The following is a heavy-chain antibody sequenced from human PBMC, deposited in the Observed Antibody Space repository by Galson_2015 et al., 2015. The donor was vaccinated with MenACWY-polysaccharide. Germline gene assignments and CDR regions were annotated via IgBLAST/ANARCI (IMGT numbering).Heavy chain of an antibody. CDR2: IYWAGDK. CDR1: GFSVTATGVG. J-gene: IGHJ4*02. D-gene: IGHD1-26*01. CDR3: VRLLGGVSFDS. V-gene: IGHV2-5*02. Sequence: LVKPTQTLSLTCTFSGFSVTATGVGVGWIRHPPGKAPEWLAAIYWAGDKRLRPTLGARVPITKEPYSAQVVLPMNDMDPGDTATYYCVRLLGGVSFDSWGQGTL.